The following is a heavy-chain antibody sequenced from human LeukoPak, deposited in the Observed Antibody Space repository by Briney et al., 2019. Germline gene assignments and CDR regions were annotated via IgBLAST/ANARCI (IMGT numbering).Heavy chain of an antibody. V-gene: IGHV3-33*01. Sequence: GGSLRLSCAASGSTFSSYGMHWVRQAPGKGLEWVAVIWYDGSNKYYADSVKGRFTISRDNSKNTLYLQMNSLRAEDTAVYYCARDPADSGWYFDHWGPGTLVTVSS. J-gene: IGHJ4*02. CDR2: IWYDGSNK. CDR3: ARDPADSGWYFDH. CDR1: GSTFSSYG. D-gene: IGHD6-19*01.